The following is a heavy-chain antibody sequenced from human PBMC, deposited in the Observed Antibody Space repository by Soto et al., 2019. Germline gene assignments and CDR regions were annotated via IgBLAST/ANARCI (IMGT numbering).Heavy chain of an antibody. CDR1: GGSISSGGYY. CDR3: ARAPYSSIFYYYYYYGMDV. J-gene: IGHJ6*02. V-gene: IGHV4-31*03. CDR2: IYYSGST. Sequence: SETLSLTCTVSGGSISSGGYYWSWIRQHPGKGLERIGYIYYSGSTYYNPSLKSRVTISVDTSKNQFSLKLSSVTAADTAVYYCARAPYSSIFYYYYYYGMDVWGQGTTVTVSS. D-gene: IGHD6-13*01.